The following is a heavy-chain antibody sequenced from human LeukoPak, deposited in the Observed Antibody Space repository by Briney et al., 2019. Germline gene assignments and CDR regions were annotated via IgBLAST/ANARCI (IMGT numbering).Heavy chain of an antibody. CDR1: GYTFNAYG. J-gene: IGHJ5*02. CDR3: ARGRPTTSIAAAGVNWFDP. V-gene: IGHV1-18*01. Sequence: ASVKVSCKASGYTFNAYGISWVRQAPGQGLEWLGWISAYNGNTNFAQSVQGRVFMTTDIATTTAYMELRSLRSEDTAVYYCARGRPTTSIAAAGVNWFDPWGQGTLVTVSS. D-gene: IGHD6-13*01. CDR2: ISAYNGNT.